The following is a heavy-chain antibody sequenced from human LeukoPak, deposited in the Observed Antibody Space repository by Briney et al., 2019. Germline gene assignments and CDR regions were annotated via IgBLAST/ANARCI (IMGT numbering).Heavy chain of an antibody. CDR2: INPSGGST. V-gene: IGHV1-46*01. CDR1: GYTFTNYY. CDR3: ARDRRTMIDFDP. D-gene: IGHD3-22*01. J-gene: IGHJ5*02. Sequence: PVASVKVSCKASGYTFTNYYMHWVRQAPGQGLEWMGIINPSGGSTSYAQKFQGRVTMTRDTSTSTVYMELSSLRSEDTAVYYCARDRRTMIDFDPWGQGTLVTVSS.